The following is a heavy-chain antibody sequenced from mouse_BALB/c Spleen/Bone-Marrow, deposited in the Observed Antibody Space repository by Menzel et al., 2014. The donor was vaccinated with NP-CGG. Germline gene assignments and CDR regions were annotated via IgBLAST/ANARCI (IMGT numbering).Heavy chain of an antibody. CDR1: GFSFPNYG. D-gene: IGHD4-1*01. Sequence: VMLVESGPGLVQPSQSLSITCTVSGFSFPNYGVHWVRQSPGKGLEWLGVIWSGGGTDYNAAFISRLSISKDNSKSQVFFKMNSPQVNDTAIYYCARNPVGRNYFDYWGQGTTLTVSS. CDR3: ARNPVGRNYFDY. CDR2: IWSGGGT. V-gene: IGHV2-2*02. J-gene: IGHJ2*01.